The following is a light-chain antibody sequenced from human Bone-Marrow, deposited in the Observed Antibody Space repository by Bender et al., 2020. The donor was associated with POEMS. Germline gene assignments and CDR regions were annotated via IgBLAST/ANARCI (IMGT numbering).Light chain of an antibody. Sequence: QSALTQPASVSGSPGQSITISCTGTSSDVGGYNYVSWYQQHPGKAPKLMIYDVSNRPSGVSNRFSGSKSGNTASLTISGLQTEDEADYYCSSYAGSGDGVFGGGTKLTVL. CDR1: SSDVGGYNY. CDR2: DVS. J-gene: IGLJ3*02. CDR3: SSYAGSGDGV. V-gene: IGLV2-14*01.